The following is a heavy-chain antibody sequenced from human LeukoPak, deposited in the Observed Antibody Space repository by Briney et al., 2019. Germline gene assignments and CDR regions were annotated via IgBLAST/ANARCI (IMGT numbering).Heavy chain of an antibody. D-gene: IGHD6-13*01. Sequence: GGSLRLSCAASGFTLSSYSMNWVRQAPGEGLEWVAAIKDDGGETDYVDSVKGRFTISRDNAKNSLYLQMNSLRAEDTAVYYCATYSNWVAGDVWGQGTTVSVSS. CDR2: IKDDGGET. CDR3: ATYSNWVAGDV. V-gene: IGHV3-7*01. CDR1: GFTLSSYS. J-gene: IGHJ6*02.